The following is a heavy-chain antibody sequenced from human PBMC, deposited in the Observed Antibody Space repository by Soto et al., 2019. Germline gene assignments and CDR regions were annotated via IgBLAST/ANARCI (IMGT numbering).Heavy chain of an antibody. CDR2: ISSSSSYI. Sequence: GGSLRLSCAASGFTFSSYSMNWVRQAPGKGLEWVSSISSSSSYIYYADSVKGRFTISRDNAKNSLYLQMNSLRAEDTAVYYCAKIHLGRRAFDIWGQGTMVTFSS. CDR1: GFTFSSYS. J-gene: IGHJ3*02. V-gene: IGHV3-21*01. CDR3: AKIHLGRRAFDI.